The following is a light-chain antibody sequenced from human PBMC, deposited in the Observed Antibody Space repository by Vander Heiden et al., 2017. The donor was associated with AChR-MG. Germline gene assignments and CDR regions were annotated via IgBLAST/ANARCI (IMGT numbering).Light chain of an antibody. V-gene: IGKV3-11*01. CDR2: DTL. Sequence: VLTQSPPTMSFSPGETTKLACRASLRVGSRLAWYRHIPGQPPRLLIFDTLKRAPGIPPRFRGSGSRTDVTLTLGRLQAGDSAVYYCQQRSVWPRTFGPGTHVEV. J-gene: IGKJ1*01. CDR1: LRVGSR. CDR3: QQRSVWPRT.